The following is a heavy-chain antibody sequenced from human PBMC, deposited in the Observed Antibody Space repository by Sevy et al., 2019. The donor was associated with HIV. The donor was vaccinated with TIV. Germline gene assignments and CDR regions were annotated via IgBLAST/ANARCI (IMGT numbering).Heavy chain of an antibody. CDR2: INPNSGGT. J-gene: IGHJ4*02. V-gene: IGHV1-2*02. CDR3: ARDKNDFWSGYYPIY. CDR1: GYTFTGYF. D-gene: IGHD3-3*01. Sequence: ASVKVSCKASGYTFTGYFMHCVRQAPGQGLEWMGWINPNSGGTNYAQKFQGRVTMTRDTPISSAYMELSRLTSDDTAVYYCARDKNDFWSGYYPIYWGQGTLVTVSS.